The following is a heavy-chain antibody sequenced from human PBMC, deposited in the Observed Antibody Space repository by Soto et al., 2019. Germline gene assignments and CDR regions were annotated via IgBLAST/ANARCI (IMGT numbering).Heavy chain of an antibody. D-gene: IGHD4-17*01. Sequence: PSETLSLTCSVSDDSINSDKYYWGWIRQPPGKGLEWIGYIYYSGSTYYNPSLKSRVTISVDTSKNQFSLKLSSVTAADTAVYYCARGRTVANLDYWGQGTLVTVSS. CDR3: ARGRTVANLDY. CDR2: IYYSGST. V-gene: IGHV4-31*03. CDR1: DDSINSDKYY. J-gene: IGHJ4*02.